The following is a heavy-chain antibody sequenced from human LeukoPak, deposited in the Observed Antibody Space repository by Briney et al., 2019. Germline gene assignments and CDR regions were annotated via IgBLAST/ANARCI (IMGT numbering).Heavy chain of an antibody. Sequence: PGRSLRLSCAASGFTFDDYAMHWVRQAPGKGLEWVSGISWNSGSIGYADSVKGRFTISRDNAENSLYLQMNSLRAEDTALYYCAKGTYYYDSSGYYPDYYYGMDVWGQGTTVTVSS. CDR3: AKGTYYYDSSGYYPDYYYGMDV. J-gene: IGHJ6*02. CDR1: GFTFDDYA. D-gene: IGHD3-22*01. V-gene: IGHV3-9*01. CDR2: ISWNSGSI.